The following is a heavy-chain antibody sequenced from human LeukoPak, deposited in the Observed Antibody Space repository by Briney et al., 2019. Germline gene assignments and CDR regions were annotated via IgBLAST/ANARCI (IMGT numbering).Heavy chain of an antibody. D-gene: IGHD3-16*01. CDR2: IYPGDT. CDR1: GYSFTSYW. CDR3: AIFDFLFGEINNNWFDP. V-gene: IGHV5-51*01. J-gene: IGHJ5*02. Sequence: GESLKISCKGSGYSFTSYWIGWVRQMPGKGLEWMGIIYPGDTRYSPSFQGQATISADKSINTAYLQWSSLKASDTAMYYCAIFDFLFGEINNNWFDPWGQGTLVTVSS.